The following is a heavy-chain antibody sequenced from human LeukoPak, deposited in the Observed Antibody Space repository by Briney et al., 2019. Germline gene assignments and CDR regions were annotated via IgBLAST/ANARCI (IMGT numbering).Heavy chain of an antibody. V-gene: IGHV4-39*07. Sequence: SETLSLTCTVSGGSISSSSYYWGWIRQPPGKGLEWIGFISYSGSTDYNPSLKSRVTISVDTSKNQFSLKLNSVTAADTAVYYCTRDRRDGYNYVDYWGQGTLVTVSS. CDR3: TRDRRDGYNYVDY. CDR1: GGSISSSSYY. J-gene: IGHJ4*02. CDR2: ISYSGST. D-gene: IGHD5-24*01.